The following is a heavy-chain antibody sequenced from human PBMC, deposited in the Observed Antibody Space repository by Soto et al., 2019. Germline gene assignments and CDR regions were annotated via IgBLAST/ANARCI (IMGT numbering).Heavy chain of an antibody. CDR2: TNQDGSEK. CDR3: SGGVGDAF. Sequence: EVHLVESGGGLVQTGGSLRLSCAIFEGTVIRDWMNWVRQAPGKGLEWVAHTNQDGSEKYYVDSVKGRFTISRDNDKNSLYLQINGLRAEDTAMYYCSGGVGDAFWGQGTLVTVSS. V-gene: IGHV3-7*04. J-gene: IGHJ4*02. D-gene: IGHD1-26*01. CDR1: EGTVIRDW.